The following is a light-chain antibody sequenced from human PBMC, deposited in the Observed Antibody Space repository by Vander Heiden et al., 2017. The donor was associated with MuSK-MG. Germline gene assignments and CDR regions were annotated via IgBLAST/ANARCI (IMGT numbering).Light chain of an antibody. V-gene: IGKV3-11*01. Sequence: ELVLPQSPATLSLSPGERATLSCRASQSVSSYLAWYQQKPGQAPRLLIYDASNRATGIPARFSGSGSGTDFTLTISSLEPEDFAVYYCQQRSNWPRTFGHGTKVEIK. J-gene: IGKJ3*01. CDR2: DAS. CDR1: QSVSSY. CDR3: QQRSNWPRT.